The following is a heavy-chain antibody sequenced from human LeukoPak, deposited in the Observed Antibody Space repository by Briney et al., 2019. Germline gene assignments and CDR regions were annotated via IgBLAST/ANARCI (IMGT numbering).Heavy chain of an antibody. CDR3: AREAHSSSNNPPLTTNWFDP. CDR1: GGSISSGSYY. J-gene: IGHJ5*02. V-gene: IGHV4-61*02. Sequence: PSQTMSLTCTVSGGSISSGSYYWSWIRQPAGKGLEWIGPIYTSGSTNYNPSLKSRVTISVDTSKNQFSLKLSSVTAADTAVYYCAREAHSSSNNPPLTTNWFDPWGQGTLVTVSS. D-gene: IGHD6-13*01. CDR2: IYTSGST.